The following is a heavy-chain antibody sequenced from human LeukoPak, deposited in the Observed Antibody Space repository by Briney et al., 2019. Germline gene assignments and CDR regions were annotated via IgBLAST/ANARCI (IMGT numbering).Heavy chain of an antibody. Sequence: GGSLRLSCAASGFTFSSYSMNWVRQAPGKGLEWVSSISSSSSYIYYADSVKGRFTISRDNAKNSLYLQMNSLRAEDTAVYYCARVFWSGYGDPRGIWGKGTTVTVSS. CDR3: ARVFWSGYGDPRGI. J-gene: IGHJ6*04. CDR1: GFTFSSYS. V-gene: IGHV3-21*01. CDR2: ISSSSSYI. D-gene: IGHD3-3*01.